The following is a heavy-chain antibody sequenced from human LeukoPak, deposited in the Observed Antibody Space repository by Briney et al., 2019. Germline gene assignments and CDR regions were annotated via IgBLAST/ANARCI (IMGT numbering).Heavy chain of an antibody. CDR3: ARDGPQNYVWGSYRDDAFDI. V-gene: IGHV3-21*01. CDR1: GFTFSSYT. J-gene: IGHJ3*02. D-gene: IGHD3-16*02. CDR2: ISSTSSYM. Sequence: PGGSLRLSCAASGFTFSSYTMNWVRQAPGKGLEWVSSISSTSSYMYYADSVKGRFTISRDNAKNSLYLQMNSLRAEDTAVYYCARDGPQNYVWGSYRDDAFDIWGQGTMVTVSS.